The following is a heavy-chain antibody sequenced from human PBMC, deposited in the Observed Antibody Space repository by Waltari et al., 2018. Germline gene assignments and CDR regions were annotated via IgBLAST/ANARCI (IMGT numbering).Heavy chain of an antibody. V-gene: IGHV1-2*02. CDR1: GYTFTAYY. CDR2: INSNTGGA. CDR3: ARGALGGTKAFDM. Sequence: QIQIMQSGAEVKKPGASVKVSCQASGYTFTAYYIPWARQAPGQGLEWMGWINSNTGGADCAQSFQGRVTVTRDTSISTVYMELSGLTSDDTAVYYCARGALGGTKAFDMWGQGTMVTVSS. J-gene: IGHJ3*02. D-gene: IGHD1-7*01.